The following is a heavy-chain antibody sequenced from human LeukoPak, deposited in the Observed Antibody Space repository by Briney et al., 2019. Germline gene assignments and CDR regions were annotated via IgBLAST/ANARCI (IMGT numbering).Heavy chain of an antibody. D-gene: IGHD3/OR15-3a*01. CDR1: GFIFSSYA. CDR2: ISDSGGST. J-gene: IGHJ4*02. Sequence: GRSLRLSCAASGFIFSSYAMHWVRQAPGKRLEWVAGISDSGGSTNYADSVKGRFTISRDNPKNTLYLQMNSLRAEDTAVYFCAKRGVVIRVILVGFHKEAYYFESWGQGALVTVSS. CDR3: AKRGVVIRVILVGFHKEAYYFES. V-gene: IGHV3-23*01.